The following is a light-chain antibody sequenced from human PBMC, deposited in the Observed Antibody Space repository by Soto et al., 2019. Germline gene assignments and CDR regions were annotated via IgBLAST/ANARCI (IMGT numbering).Light chain of an antibody. CDR1: SSDVGRYNY. CDR2: DVS. CDR3: SSYTSSSTWV. J-gene: IGLJ1*01. Sequence: QSALAQPASVSGSRGQSITISCTGTSSDVGRYNYVSWFQQHPGKVPKLIIYDVSNWPSGVSNRFSGSKSGNTASLTISGLQAEDEADYYCSSYTSSSTWVFGTGTKVTVL. V-gene: IGLV2-14*03.